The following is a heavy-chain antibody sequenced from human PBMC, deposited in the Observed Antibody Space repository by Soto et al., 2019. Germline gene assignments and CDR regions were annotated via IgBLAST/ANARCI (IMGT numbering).Heavy chain of an antibody. V-gene: IGHV3-30*04. CDR2: TSYDENFK. Sequence: QVQLVESGGGVVQPGRSLRLSCAASGFTFSGYAMHWARQAPGKGLEWVAATSYDENFKYYADSVKGRFTISRDNSKNTLFLQMNSLRTEDTAMYYCARQGGSSGIWYFDYWGQGSLVTVSS. CDR3: ARQGGSSGIWYFDY. D-gene: IGHD6-6*01. CDR1: GFTFSGYA. J-gene: IGHJ4*02.